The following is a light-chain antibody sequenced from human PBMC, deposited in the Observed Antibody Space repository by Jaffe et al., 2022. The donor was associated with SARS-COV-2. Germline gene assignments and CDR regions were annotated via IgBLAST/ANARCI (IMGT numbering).Light chain of an antibody. Sequence: EIVLTQSPGTLSLSPGERATLSCRASQSVSSSNLAWYQQKPGQAPRLLIYRASSRATGIPDRFSGSGSGTDFTLTISGLEPEDFAVYYCQQYGSSPEYTFGQGTKLEIK. J-gene: IGKJ2*01. CDR2: RAS. V-gene: IGKV3-20*01. CDR3: QQYGSSPEYT. CDR1: QSVSSSN.